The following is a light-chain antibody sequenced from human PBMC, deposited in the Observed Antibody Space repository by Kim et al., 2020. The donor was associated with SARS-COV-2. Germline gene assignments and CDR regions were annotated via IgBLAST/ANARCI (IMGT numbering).Light chain of an antibody. V-gene: IGLV3-1*01. CDR1: KLGDEY. J-gene: IGLJ2*01. CDR3: QAWDSSNVV. CDR2: QDS. Sequence: SYELTQPPSVSVSPGQTASITCSGDKLGDEYACWYQQKPGQSPVLVIYQDSKRPSGIPERFSGSNSGNRATLTISETQAMDEADYYCQAWDSSNVVFGGGTQLTVL.